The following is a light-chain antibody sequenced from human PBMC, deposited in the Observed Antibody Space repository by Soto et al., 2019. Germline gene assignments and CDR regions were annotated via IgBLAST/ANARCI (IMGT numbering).Light chain of an antibody. Sequence: EIVLTQSPATLSLSPGERATLSCRASPSVTNYLAWYQQKPGQAPRLVIYGASSRATGIPDRLSGSGSGTDFTLTISRLEPEDFAVYYCQQYAASPITFGQGTRLEIK. CDR1: PSVTNY. CDR3: QQYAASPIT. V-gene: IGKV3-20*01. CDR2: GAS. J-gene: IGKJ5*01.